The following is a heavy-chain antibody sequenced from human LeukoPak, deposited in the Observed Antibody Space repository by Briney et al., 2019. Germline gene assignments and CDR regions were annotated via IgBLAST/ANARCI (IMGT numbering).Heavy chain of an antibody. J-gene: IGHJ4*02. Sequence: GGSLRLSCAASGFTFSSYAMSWVRQAPGKGLEWVSAISGSGGSTYYADSVKGRFTISRDNSKNTLYLQMNGLRAEDTAAYYCATKGTGLSDYWGQGTLVTVSS. CDR1: GFTFSSYA. V-gene: IGHV3-23*01. D-gene: IGHD1-1*01. CDR3: ATKGTGLSDY. CDR2: ISGSGGST.